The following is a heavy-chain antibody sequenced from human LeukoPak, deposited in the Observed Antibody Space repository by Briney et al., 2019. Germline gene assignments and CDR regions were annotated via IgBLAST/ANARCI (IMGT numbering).Heavy chain of an antibody. CDR2: INSDGSRT. CDR1: GFTFSSYW. CDR3: AREREVVTFFDY. D-gene: IGHD4-23*01. Sequence: PGGSLRLSCAASGFTFSSYWMHWVRQAPGKGLVWVSRINSDGSRTSYADSVKGRFTISRDYAKNTLYLQMNSLRAEDTAVYYCAREREVVTFFDYWGQGTLVTVSS. J-gene: IGHJ4*02. V-gene: IGHV3-74*01.